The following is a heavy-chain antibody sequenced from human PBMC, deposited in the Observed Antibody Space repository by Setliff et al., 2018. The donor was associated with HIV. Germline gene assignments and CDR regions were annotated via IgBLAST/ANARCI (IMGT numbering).Heavy chain of an antibody. CDR1: GGSFSGYY. Sequence: SETLSLTCAVYGGSFSGYYWSWIRQPPGKGLEWIGEINHSGSTNYNMSLWSRVTISLDASKNQFSLKLRSVTAADTAVYFCATLRWLRSKHSDYWGQGILVTVSS. D-gene: IGHD5-12*01. CDR2: INHSGST. J-gene: IGHJ4*01. CDR3: ATLRWLRSKHSDY. V-gene: IGHV4-34*01.